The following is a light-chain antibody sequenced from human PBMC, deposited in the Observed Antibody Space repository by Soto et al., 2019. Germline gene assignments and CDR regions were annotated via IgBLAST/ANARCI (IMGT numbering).Light chain of an antibody. CDR1: QSVSTK. CDR3: QQYGSSPTT. Sequence: EIVMTQSPATLSVSPGDGATLSCRAGQSVSTKLAWYHLKPGQAPRLLIYGASTRATGIPARFSGSGSGTEFTLTISSLQSEDFAVYYCQQYGSSPTTFGQGTKVDI. CDR2: GAS. V-gene: IGKV3-15*01. J-gene: IGKJ1*01.